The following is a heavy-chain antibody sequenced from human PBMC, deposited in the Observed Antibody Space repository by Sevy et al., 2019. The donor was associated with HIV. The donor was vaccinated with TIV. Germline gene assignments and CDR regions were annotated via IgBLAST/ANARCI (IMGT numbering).Heavy chain of an antibody. Sequence: GGSLRLSCAASGFIFSTYSMHWVRQAPGKGLEWVAAISYDGNNKYYADSVKGRFTISRDNPKNTLFLQVNSLRPEYTAVYYCARAYSSWFGTVHYWGQGTLVTVSS. D-gene: IGHD6-13*01. CDR3: ARAYSSWFGTVHY. CDR1: GFIFSTYS. J-gene: IGHJ4*02. CDR2: ISYDGNNK. V-gene: IGHV3-30-3*01.